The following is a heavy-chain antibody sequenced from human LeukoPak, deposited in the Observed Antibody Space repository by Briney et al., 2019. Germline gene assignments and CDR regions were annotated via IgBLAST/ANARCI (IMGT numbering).Heavy chain of an antibody. Sequence: SGGSLRLSCAASGFTFSNAWMSWVRQAPGKGLEWVGRIKSKTDGGTTDYAAPVKGRFTISRDDSKNTLYLQMNSLKTEDTAVYYCTPVKRGEDDFWSGYYTEWFDPWGQGTLVTVSS. CDR2: IKSKTDGGTT. J-gene: IGHJ5*02. D-gene: IGHD3-3*01. CDR3: TPVKRGEDDFWSGYYTEWFDP. CDR1: GFTFSNAW. V-gene: IGHV3-15*01.